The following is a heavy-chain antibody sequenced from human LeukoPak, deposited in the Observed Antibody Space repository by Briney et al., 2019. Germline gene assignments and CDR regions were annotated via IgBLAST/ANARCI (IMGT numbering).Heavy chain of an antibody. Sequence: SETLSLTCAVYGGSFSGYYWSWIRLPPGKGLEWIGEINHSGSTNYNPSLKSRVTISVDTSKNQFSLKLSSVTAADTAVYYCARSMATTFYYYYYYMDVWGKGTTVTVSS. V-gene: IGHV4-34*01. J-gene: IGHJ6*03. CDR1: GGSFSGYY. CDR3: ARSMATTFYYYYYYMDV. D-gene: IGHD5-12*01. CDR2: INHSGST.